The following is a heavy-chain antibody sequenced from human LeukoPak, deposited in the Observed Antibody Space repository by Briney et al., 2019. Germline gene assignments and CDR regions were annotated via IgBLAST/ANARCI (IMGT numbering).Heavy chain of an antibody. Sequence: GGSLRLSCAASVVTFSNHSMTWVRQAPGKGLEWVSSINGVGSHTYYAASVDGRLSLSRDQSKNTLYQQTNCLRTEQTAVYVCAKYFGGWYEDYWGQRTLVTVSS. D-gene: IGHD6-19*01. CDR1: VVTFSNHS. J-gene: IGHJ4*02. CDR2: INGVGSHT. V-gene: IGHV3-23*01. CDR3: AKYFGGWYEDY.